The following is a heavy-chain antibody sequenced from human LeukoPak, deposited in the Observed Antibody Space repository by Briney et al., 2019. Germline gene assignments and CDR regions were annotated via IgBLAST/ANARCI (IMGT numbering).Heavy chain of an antibody. CDR3: ARAGSTSFYYYYYYMDV. CDR1: GFTFDDYG. J-gene: IGHJ6*03. V-gene: IGHV3-20*04. CDR2: INWNGGST. D-gene: IGHD2-2*01. Sequence: GGSLRPSCAASGFTFDDYGMSWVRQAPGKGLEWVSGINWNGGSTGYADSVKGRFTISRDNAKNSLYLQMNSLRAEDTALYYCARAGSTSFYYYYYYMDVWGKGTTVTVSS.